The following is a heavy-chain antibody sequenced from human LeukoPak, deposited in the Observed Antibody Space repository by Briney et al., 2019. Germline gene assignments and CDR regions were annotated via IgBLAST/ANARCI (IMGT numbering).Heavy chain of an antibody. CDR2: ISYDGSNK. D-gene: IGHD5-24*01. CDR1: GFTFSSYA. J-gene: IGHJ3*02. CDR3: ARDKDSDGYPEIDAFDI. V-gene: IGHV3-30-3*01. Sequence: GGSLRLSCAASGFTFSSYAMHWVRQAPGKGLEWVAVISYDGSNKYYADSVKGRFTISRDNSKNTLYLQMNSLRAEDTAVYYCARDKDSDGYPEIDAFDIWGQGTMVTVSS.